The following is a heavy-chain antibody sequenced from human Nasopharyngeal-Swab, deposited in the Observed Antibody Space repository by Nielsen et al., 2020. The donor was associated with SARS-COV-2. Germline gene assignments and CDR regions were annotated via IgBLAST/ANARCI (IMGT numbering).Heavy chain of an antibody. CDR3: ASLGDYAFDY. V-gene: IGHV4-59*01. Sequence: SETLSLTCPVSGGSISSYCWSWIRQPPGKGLEWIGYIYYSGSTNYNPSLKSRVTISVDTSKNQFSLKLSSVTAADTAVYYCASLGDYAFDYWGQGTLVTVSS. CDR2: IYYSGST. CDR1: GGSISSYC. J-gene: IGHJ4*02. D-gene: IGHD4-17*01.